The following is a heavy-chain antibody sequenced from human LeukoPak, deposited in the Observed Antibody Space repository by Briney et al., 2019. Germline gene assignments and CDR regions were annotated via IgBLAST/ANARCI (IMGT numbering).Heavy chain of an antibody. D-gene: IGHD6-19*01. CDR1: GFAFSFYA. CDR3: AKPISGGLAVTADWFDP. V-gene: IGHV3-23*01. J-gene: IGHJ5*01. CDR2: INANSGTT. Sequence: QAGGSLRLSCAASGFAFSFYAMSWLHQPAGQGLEWVYTINANSGTTSYADSVRGRFTISRDNSKNTLYLQVNSLRADDTAVYYCAKPISGGLAVTADWFDPWGQGTLVVVSS.